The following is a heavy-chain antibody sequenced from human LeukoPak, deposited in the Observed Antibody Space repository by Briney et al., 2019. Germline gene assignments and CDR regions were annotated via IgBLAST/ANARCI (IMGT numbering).Heavy chain of an antibody. Sequence: SETLSLTCTVSGGSISSYYWSWIRQPAGKGREWIGRIYTSGSTNYKPSLKSRVTMSVDTSKNQFSLKLSSVTAADTAVYYCASRPKASFLREFRGARTPPPFMYWGQGTLVTVSS. J-gene: IGHJ4*02. V-gene: IGHV4-4*07. D-gene: IGHD3-10*01. CDR3: ASRPKASFLREFRGARTPPPFMY. CDR1: GGSISSYY. CDR2: IYTSGST.